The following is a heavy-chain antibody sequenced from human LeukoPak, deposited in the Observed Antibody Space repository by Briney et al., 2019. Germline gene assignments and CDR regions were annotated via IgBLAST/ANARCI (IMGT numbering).Heavy chain of an antibody. Sequence: ASVKVSCKVSEYTLTELSMHWVRQAPGKGLEWMGGFDPEDGETIYAQKFQGRVTMTEDTSTDTAYMELSSLRSEDTAVYYCATVGPYYYDSSGYELFDYWGQGTLVTVSS. CDR1: EYTLTELS. CDR3: ATVGPYYYDSSGYELFDY. V-gene: IGHV1-24*01. CDR2: FDPEDGET. D-gene: IGHD3-22*01. J-gene: IGHJ4*02.